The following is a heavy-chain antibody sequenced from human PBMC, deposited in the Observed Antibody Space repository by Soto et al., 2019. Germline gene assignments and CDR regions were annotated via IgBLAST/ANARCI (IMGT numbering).Heavy chain of an antibody. Sequence: HVQLVESRAEVKKPGYSVKGSCQASGGTPSSYTFSWGRQGPGQGLEGMGRVIPNLGVTNYAKKFQGRFTIVVDTSTSTAYMELNSLRYEDTAVYYCARDKGYCSDTSCPDFDYWGQGTLVTVSS. J-gene: IGHJ4*02. CDR3: ARDKGYCSDTSCPDFDY. D-gene: IGHD2-15*01. CDR2: VIPNLGVT. V-gene: IGHV1-69*08. CDR1: GGTPSSYT.